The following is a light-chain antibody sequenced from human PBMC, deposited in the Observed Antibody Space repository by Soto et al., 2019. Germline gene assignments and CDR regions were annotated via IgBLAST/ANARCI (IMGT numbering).Light chain of an antibody. CDR1: QSVSNNY. CDR3: QQYGRSGT. V-gene: IGKV3-20*01. Sequence: EIVMTQSPATLSMSPGERATLSCRASQSVSNNYLAWYQQKPGQAPRPLIYGASNRATGIPDRFSGSGSGTDFTLTISRLEPEDFAVYYCQQYGRSGTFGQGTKV. CDR2: GAS. J-gene: IGKJ1*01.